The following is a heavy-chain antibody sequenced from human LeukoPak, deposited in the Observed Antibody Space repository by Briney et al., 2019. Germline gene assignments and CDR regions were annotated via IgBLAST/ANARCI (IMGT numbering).Heavy chain of an antibody. CDR1: GYTFTSYY. CDR2: INPSGGST. J-gene: IGHJ4*01. V-gene: IGHV1-46*03. D-gene: IGHD2-2*01. Sequence: ASVKVSCKASGYTFTSYYMHWVRQAPGQGLEWMGIINPSGGSTSYAQKFQGRVTMTRDTSTSTVYMELSSLRSEDTAVYYCARVVRYCSSTSCPGGLRYLGHGTLVTDSS. CDR3: ARVVRYCSSTSCPGGLRY.